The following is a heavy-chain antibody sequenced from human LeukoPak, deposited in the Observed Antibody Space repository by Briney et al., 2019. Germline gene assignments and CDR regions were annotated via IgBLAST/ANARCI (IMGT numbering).Heavy chain of an antibody. V-gene: IGHV4-59*01. CDR1: GGSISSYY. CDR3: ARVGGDSSMDV. CDR2: IYYSGST. J-gene: IGHJ6*02. Sequence: SETLSLTCTVSGGSISSYYWSWIRQPPGKGLEWIGYIYYSGSTNYNPSLKSRVTISVDTSKNQFSLKLNSVTAADTAVYYCARVGGDSSMDVWSQGTTVTVSS. D-gene: IGHD5-24*01.